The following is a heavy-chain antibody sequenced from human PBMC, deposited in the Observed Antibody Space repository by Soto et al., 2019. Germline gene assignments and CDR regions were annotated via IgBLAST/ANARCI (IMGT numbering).Heavy chain of an antibody. J-gene: IGHJ6*02. D-gene: IGHD3-3*01. CDR1: GDSVSSNSAA. Sequence: PSQTLSLTCXISGDSVSSNSAAWNWIRQSPSRGLEWLGRTYYRSKWYNDYAVSVKSRITINPDTSKNQFSLQLNSVTPEDTAVYYCARESGTDFWSGYWDGGYYPTNYYGMDVWGQGTTVTVSS. V-gene: IGHV6-1*01. CDR2: TYYRSKWYN. CDR3: ARESGTDFWSGYWDGGYYPTNYYGMDV.